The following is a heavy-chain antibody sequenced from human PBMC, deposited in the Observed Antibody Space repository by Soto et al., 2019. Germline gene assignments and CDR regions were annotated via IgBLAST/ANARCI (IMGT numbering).Heavy chain of an antibody. CDR2: INPNSGGT. Sequence: ASVKVSCKASGYTFTGYYMHWVRQAPGQGLEWMGWINPNSGGTNYAQKFQGWVTMTRDTSISTAYMELSRLRSDDTAVYYCARAAPIDYGDPYYYYGMDVWGQGTTVTVSS. D-gene: IGHD4-17*01. CDR1: GYTFTGYY. J-gene: IGHJ6*02. V-gene: IGHV1-2*04. CDR3: ARAAPIDYGDPYYYYGMDV.